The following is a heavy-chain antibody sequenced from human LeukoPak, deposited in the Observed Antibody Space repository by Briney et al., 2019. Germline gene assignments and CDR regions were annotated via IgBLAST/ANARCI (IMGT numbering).Heavy chain of an antibody. CDR1: GFTFSSYG. J-gene: IGHJ4*02. D-gene: IGHD2-21*02. CDR3: AKDVTPYY. Sequence: GSLRLSCAASGFTFSSYGMHWVRQAPGKGLEWVAVISYDGSNKYYADSVKGRFTISRDNSKNTLYLQMNSLRAEDTAVYYCAKDVTPYYWGQGTLVTVSS. CDR2: ISYDGSNK. V-gene: IGHV3-30*18.